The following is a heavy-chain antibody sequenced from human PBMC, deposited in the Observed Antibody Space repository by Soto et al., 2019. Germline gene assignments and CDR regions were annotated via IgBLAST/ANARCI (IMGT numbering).Heavy chain of an antibody. D-gene: IGHD1-26*01. V-gene: IGHV4-31*03. CDR2: IFYSGNT. CDR3: ARGSGSHGWFDP. Sequence: PSETLSLTCTVSGGSISSGGHYWSWIRQHPGKGLEWIGYIFYSGNTYYNPSLKSRLIISVGTSRNQFSLKLSSVTAADTAVYYCARGSGSHGWFDPWGQGTQVTVSS. CDR1: GGSISSGGHY. J-gene: IGHJ5*02.